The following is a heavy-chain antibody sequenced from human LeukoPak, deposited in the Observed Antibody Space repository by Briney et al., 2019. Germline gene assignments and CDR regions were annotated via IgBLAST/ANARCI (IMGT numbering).Heavy chain of an antibody. J-gene: IGHJ1*01. CDR2: IYHSGST. CDR3: ARVYCSSTSCYGPSQYFQH. V-gene: IGHV4-38-2*01. CDR1: GYSISGGYY. D-gene: IGHD2-2*01. Sequence: PSETLSLTCAVSGYSISGGYYWGWIRQPPGKGLEWIGSIYHSGSTYYNPSLKSRVTISVDTSKNQFSLKLSSVTAADTAVYYCARVYCSSTSCYGPSQYFQHWGQGTLVTVSS.